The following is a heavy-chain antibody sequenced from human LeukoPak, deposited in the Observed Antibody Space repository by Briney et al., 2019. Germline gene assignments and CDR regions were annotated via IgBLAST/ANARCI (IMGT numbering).Heavy chain of an antibody. D-gene: IGHD3-10*01. Sequence: GGSLRLSCAASGFTFSSYAMSWVRQAPGKGLEWVSVISGSGGSTYYADSVKGRFTISRDNSKNTLYLQMNSLRAEDTAVYYCAKDFFTMVRGVIAPGLDAFDIWGQGTMVTVSS. CDR2: ISGSGGST. J-gene: IGHJ3*02. CDR3: AKDFFTMVRGVIAPGLDAFDI. CDR1: GFTFSSYA. V-gene: IGHV3-23*01.